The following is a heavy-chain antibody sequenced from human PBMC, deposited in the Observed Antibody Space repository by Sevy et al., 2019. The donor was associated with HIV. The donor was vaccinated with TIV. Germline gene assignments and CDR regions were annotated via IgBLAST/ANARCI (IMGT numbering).Heavy chain of an antibody. Sequence: GGSLRLSCAASGFTFSSYGMHWVRQAPGKGLEWVAVISYDGGNKYYADSVKGRFTISRDNSKNTLYLQMNSLRAEDTAVYYCAKSKVRYYGSWSWGDFDYWGQGTLVTVSS. CDR3: AKSKVRYYGSWSWGDFDY. CDR2: ISYDGGNK. CDR1: GFTFSSYG. D-gene: IGHD3-10*01. J-gene: IGHJ4*02. V-gene: IGHV3-30*18.